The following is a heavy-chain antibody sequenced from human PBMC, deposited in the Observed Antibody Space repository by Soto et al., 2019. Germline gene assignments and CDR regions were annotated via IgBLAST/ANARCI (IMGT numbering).Heavy chain of an antibody. CDR2: ISSSSSYI. CDR3: ARVYYGSGSYDYYGMDV. V-gene: IGHV3-21*01. CDR1: GFTFSSYS. Sequence: PGGSLRLSCAASGFTFSSYSMNWVRQAPGKGLEWVSSISSSSSYIYYADSVKGRFTISRDNAKNSLYLQMNSLRAEDTAVYYCARVYYGSGSYDYYGMDVWGQGTTVTVSS. J-gene: IGHJ6*02. D-gene: IGHD3-10*01.